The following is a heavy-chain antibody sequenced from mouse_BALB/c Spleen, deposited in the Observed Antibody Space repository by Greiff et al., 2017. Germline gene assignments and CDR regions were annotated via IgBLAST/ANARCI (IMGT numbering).Heavy chain of an antibody. CDR2: ISSGGSYT. Sequence: EVKLMESGGGLVKPGGSLKLSCAASGFTFSSYAMSWVRQTPEKRLEWVATISSGGSYTYYPDSVKGRFTISRDNAKNTLYLQMSSLRSEDTAMYYCARHAGDYHYVDYWGQGTTLTVSS. CDR1: GFTFSSYA. D-gene: IGHD1-1*02. V-gene: IGHV5-9-3*01. J-gene: IGHJ2*01. CDR3: ARHAGDYHYVDY.